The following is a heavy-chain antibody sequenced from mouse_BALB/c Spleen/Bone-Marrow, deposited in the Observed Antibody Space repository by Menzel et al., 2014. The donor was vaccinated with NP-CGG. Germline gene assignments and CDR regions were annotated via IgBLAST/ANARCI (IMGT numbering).Heavy chain of an antibody. J-gene: IGHJ4*01. CDR3: ARNYXXSXGAMDY. Sequence: VQRVESGPGLVSPSQSLSITCTVSGFSLTSYGVHWVRQPPGKGLEWLVVVCSDGSTTYNSALKSRLSISKDNTKSQVFLKMNSLQTDDTAMYYCARNYXXSXGAMDYWGQGTSVTVSS. CDR2: VCSDGST. V-gene: IGHV2-6*02. CDR1: GFSLTSYG.